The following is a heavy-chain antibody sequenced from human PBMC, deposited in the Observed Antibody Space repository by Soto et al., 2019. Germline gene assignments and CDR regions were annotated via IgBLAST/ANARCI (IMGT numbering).Heavy chain of an antibody. CDR3: ARGLWLGESAVDY. V-gene: IGHV3-48*01. CDR1: GFTFSSYS. Sequence: EVQLVQSGGGLVQPGGSLRLSCAASGFTFSSYSMNWVRQAPGKGLEWVSYISSSSNTIYYTDAVKGRFTISRDNGENSLYLQMNSRRTEDAAVYYCARGLWLGESAVDYWVQGTLVTVSS. CDR2: ISSSSNTI. D-gene: IGHD3-10*01. J-gene: IGHJ4*02.